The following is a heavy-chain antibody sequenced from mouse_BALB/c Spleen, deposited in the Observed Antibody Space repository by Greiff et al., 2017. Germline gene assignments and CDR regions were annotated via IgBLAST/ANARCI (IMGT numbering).Heavy chain of an antibody. D-gene: IGHD2-14*01. CDR1: GFSLTSYG. CDR3: ARTRDYRYDGFAY. CDR2: IWSGGST. Sequence: QVQLKESGPGLVQPSQSLSITCTVSGFSLTSYGVHWVRQSPGKGLEWLGVIWSGGSTDYNAAFISRLSISKDNSKSQVFFKMNSLQANDTAIYYCARTRDYRYDGFAYWGQGTLVTVSA. J-gene: IGHJ3*01. V-gene: IGHV2-2*02.